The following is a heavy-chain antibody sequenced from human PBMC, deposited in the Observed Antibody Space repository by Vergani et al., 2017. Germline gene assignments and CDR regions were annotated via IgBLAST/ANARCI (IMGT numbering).Heavy chain of an antibody. CDR3: AKDYSSGWAVYYFDY. J-gene: IGHJ4*02. CDR2: ISGSGGST. V-gene: IGHV3-23*01. D-gene: IGHD6-19*01. Sequence: EVQLLESGGGLVQPGGSLRLSCAASGFTFSSYAMSWVRQAPGKGLEWVSAISGSGGSTYYADSVKGRFTISRDNSKNTLYLQMNRLRAEDTAVYYCAKDYSSGWAVYYFDYWGQGTLVTVSS. CDR1: GFTFSSYA.